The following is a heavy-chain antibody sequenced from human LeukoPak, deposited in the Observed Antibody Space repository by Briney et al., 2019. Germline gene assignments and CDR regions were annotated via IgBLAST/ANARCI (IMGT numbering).Heavy chain of an antibody. CDR3: ARASPADTFGLWIDF. CDR2: IYHNGNT. Sequence: PSETLFLTCAVSGHSIRSDYYWGWIRQPPGKGLEWIGCIYHNGNTYYSPSLEGRVTISVDTPKNQFSLKLSSVTAADTAVYYCARASPADTFGLWIDFWGQGTLVTVSS. CDR1: GHSIRSDYY. J-gene: IGHJ4*02. V-gene: IGHV4-38-2*01. D-gene: IGHD5-18*01.